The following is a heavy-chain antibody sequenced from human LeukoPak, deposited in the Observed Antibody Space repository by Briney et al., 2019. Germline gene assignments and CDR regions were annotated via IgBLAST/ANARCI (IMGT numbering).Heavy chain of an antibody. D-gene: IGHD1-26*01. CDR3: ARGQGATVPQVGKNWFDP. CDR2: VNESGGT. CDR1: IDSFSNYH. Sequence: SETLSLTCAVYIDSFSNYHWNWIRQTPAKGMEWIGEVNESGGTNISPSLRSRVILPVDTSKNQFSLKLISVTVADTAIYYCARGQGATVPQVGKNWFDPWGQGTRVTVSS. J-gene: IGHJ5*02. V-gene: IGHV4-34*01.